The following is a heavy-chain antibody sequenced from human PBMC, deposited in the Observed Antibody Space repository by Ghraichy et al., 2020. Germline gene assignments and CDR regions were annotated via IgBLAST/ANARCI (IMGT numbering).Heavy chain of an antibody. V-gene: IGHV4-39*01. CDR2: IYYSGST. Sequence: SETLSLTCTVSGGSIISSSYYWGWIRQPPGKGLEWIASIYYSGSTYYNPSLKSRVTISVDTSKNQFSLKLSSVTAADTAVYYCARHRVTLLGYCSSGSCSFDYWGPGTLVTVSS. CDR1: GGSIISSSYY. CDR3: ARHRVTLLGYCSSGSCSFDY. D-gene: IGHD2-15*01. J-gene: IGHJ4*02.